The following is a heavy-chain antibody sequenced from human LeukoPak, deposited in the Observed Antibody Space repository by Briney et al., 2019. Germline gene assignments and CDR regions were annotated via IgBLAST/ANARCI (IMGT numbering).Heavy chain of an antibody. Sequence: PSETLSLTCAVSGGSISSNNWWGWVRQPPGQGLEWIGEIYHSGSPNYNPSLKSRVTISVDKSRNHFSLNLSPVTAADTAVYYCARVNINNWHSCDYWGQGTLVTVSS. CDR3: ARVNINNWHSCDY. D-gene: IGHD1-1*01. CDR1: GGSISSNNW. J-gene: IGHJ4*02. CDR2: IYHSGSP. V-gene: IGHV4-4*02.